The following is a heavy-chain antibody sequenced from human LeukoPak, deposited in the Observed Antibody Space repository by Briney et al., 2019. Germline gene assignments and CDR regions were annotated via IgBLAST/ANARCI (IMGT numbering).Heavy chain of an antibody. V-gene: IGHV4-38-2*02. CDR1: DYSISSGYY. Sequence: PSETLSLTCTVSDYSISSGYYWGWIRQPPGKGLEWIGSIFRTGSTYYNPSLKSRVTLSVDTSKSQVSLRLTSVTAADAAVYYCVRDPAILTGLGDAFDLWGQGTRVTVSS. CDR3: VRDPAILTGLGDAFDL. CDR2: IFRTGST. D-gene: IGHD3-9*01. J-gene: IGHJ3*01.